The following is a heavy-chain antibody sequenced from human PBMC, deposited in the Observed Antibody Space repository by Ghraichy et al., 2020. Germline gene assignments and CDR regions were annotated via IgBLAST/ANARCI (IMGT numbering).Heavy chain of an antibody. CDR1: GFTFSSYA. Sequence: GGSLRLSCAASGFTFSSYAMSWVRQAPGKGLEWVSAISGSGGSTYYADSVKGRFTISRDNSKNTLYLQMNSLRAEDTAVYYCAKDNGGIGVGYCSGGSCRQFDYWGQGTLVTVSS. J-gene: IGHJ4*02. D-gene: IGHD2-15*01. V-gene: IGHV3-23*01. CDR3: AKDNGGIGVGYCSGGSCRQFDY. CDR2: ISGSGGST.